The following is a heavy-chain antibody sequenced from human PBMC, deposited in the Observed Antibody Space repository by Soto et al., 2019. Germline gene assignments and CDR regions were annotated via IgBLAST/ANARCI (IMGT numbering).Heavy chain of an antibody. Sequence: QITLKESGPTLVKPTQNLTLTCTFSGFSLSTSGLGVGWIRQPPGKALEWLGLIYWYDDKPYSPSLRSRFTINKDPSKNQVFLTMTNMDPVDKATYCCAQAYKTNWFHDGFDIWGQGTMVTVSS. CDR3: AQAYKTNWFHDGFDI. D-gene: IGHD3-9*01. CDR1: GFSLSTSGLG. CDR2: IYWYDDK. J-gene: IGHJ3*02. V-gene: IGHV2-5*01.